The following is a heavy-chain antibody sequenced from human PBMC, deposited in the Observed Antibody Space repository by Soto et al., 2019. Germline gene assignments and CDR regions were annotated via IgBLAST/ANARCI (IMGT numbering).Heavy chain of an antibody. CDR1: GGSISNYY. V-gene: IGHV4-59*01. Sequence: PSETLSLTCTVSGGSISNYYWSWIRQPPGKGLEWIGYIYYSGSTIYSPSLKSRVTISVDTSKSQFSLRLTSVTAADTAMYYCARYGDYIFDYWGQGTLVTVSS. CDR2: IYYSGST. J-gene: IGHJ4*02. CDR3: ARYGDYIFDY. D-gene: IGHD4-17*01.